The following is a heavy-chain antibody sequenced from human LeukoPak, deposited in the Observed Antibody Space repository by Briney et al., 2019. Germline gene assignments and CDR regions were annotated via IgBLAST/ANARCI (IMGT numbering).Heavy chain of an antibody. CDR2: IYYSGST. J-gene: IGHJ4*02. V-gene: IGHV4-59*01. Sequence: SETLSLTCTVSGGSLSSYYWSWIRQPPGKGLEWIGYIYYSGSTTYNASLTNRVTISVDTSKNQFSLKLSSVTAADTAVYYCAREVGYCSGGSCYSYFDYWGQGTLVTVSS. D-gene: IGHD2-15*01. CDR1: GGSLSSYY. CDR3: AREVGYCSGGSCYSYFDY.